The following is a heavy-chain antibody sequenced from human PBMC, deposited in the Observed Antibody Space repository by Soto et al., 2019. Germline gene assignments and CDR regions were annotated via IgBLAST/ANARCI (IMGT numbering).Heavy chain of an antibody. J-gene: IGHJ4*02. D-gene: IGHD3-3*01. CDR1: GFTFSDYD. CDR3: SRWGVDDFWSGYYSDY. CDR2: ISSSGSTI. Sequence: QVQLVESGGGLVKPGGSLRLSCAASGFTFSDYDMSWIRQAPGKGLEWVSYISSSGSTIYYADSVKGRFTISRDNAKNLLDLQMNSLRVEDTAVYYCSRWGVDDFWSGYYSDYWGQGTLVTVSS. V-gene: IGHV3-11*01.